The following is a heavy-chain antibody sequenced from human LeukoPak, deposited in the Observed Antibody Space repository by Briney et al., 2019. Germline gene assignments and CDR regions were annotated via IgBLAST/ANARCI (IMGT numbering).Heavy chain of an antibody. CDR3: ARGYYYGSGSYYTYYYYYMDV. D-gene: IGHD3-10*01. CDR2: MNSNSGNT. J-gene: IGHJ6*03. CDR1: GYTFINHD. Sequence: ASVKVSCKAYGYTFINHDIDWVRQAAGQGLEWMGWMNSNSGNTGYAQKFQGRVTMTRDTSISTAYMELSRLRSDDTAVYYCARGYYYGSGSYYTYYYYYMDVWGKETTVTVSS. V-gene: IGHV1-8*02.